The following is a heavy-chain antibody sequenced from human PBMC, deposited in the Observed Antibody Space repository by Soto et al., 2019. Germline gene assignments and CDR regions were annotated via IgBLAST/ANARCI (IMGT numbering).Heavy chain of an antibody. J-gene: IGHJ4*02. Sequence: EVQLVESGGGLVKPGGSLRLSCAASGFTFSSNSMIWVRQAPGKGLEWVSYIDSTSMHIYYADSVKGRFTITRDKAKKSVYLQMTSLRAEDTAVYYCARLVGAYQHYIDYWGQGTLVTVSS. D-gene: IGHD1-26*01. V-gene: IGHV3-21*02. CDR2: IDSTSMHI. CDR3: ARLVGAYQHYIDY. CDR1: GFTFSSNS.